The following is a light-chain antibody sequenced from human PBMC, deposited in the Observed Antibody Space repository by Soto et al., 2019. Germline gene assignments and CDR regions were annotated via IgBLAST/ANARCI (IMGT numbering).Light chain of an antibody. V-gene: IGKV3-15*01. CDR1: QSVSSN. Sequence: EIVMTQSPATLSVSPGEXXXXXXXXXQSVSSNLAWYQQKPGQAPRLLIYGASTRATGIPARFSGSGSGTEFTLTISSLQSEDFAVYYCQQYNNWPRITFGGGTKVDIK. CDR2: GAS. J-gene: IGKJ4*02. CDR3: QQYNNWPRIT.